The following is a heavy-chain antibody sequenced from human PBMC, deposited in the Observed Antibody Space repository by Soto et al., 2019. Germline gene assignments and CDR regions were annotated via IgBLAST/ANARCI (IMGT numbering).Heavy chain of an antibody. Sequence: QVQLQESGPGLVKPSQTLSLTCTVSGDSISSGHYYWSWIRQHPGKGLERIGYIYYSTSTYYNPSLKSRVAMSVDTSRNQFSLKLSSVTAADTAVYYCARDRSSRVLTTWFDPWGQGTLVTVSS. D-gene: IGHD2-2*01. CDR3: ARDRSSRVLTTWFDP. CDR1: GDSISSGHYY. V-gene: IGHV4-31*03. CDR2: IYYSTST. J-gene: IGHJ5*02.